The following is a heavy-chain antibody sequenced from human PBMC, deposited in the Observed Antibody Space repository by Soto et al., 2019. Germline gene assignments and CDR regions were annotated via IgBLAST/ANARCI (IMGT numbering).Heavy chain of an antibody. V-gene: IGHV3-23*01. CDR2: ITGSGEGT. J-gene: IGHJ5*02. Sequence: GSLRLSCAASGFTFSNYAMAWVRQAPGKGLEYVSSITGSGEGTYYAGSVKGRFTISRDNSKNTLYVQMHSLRVEDTAIYYCENCGASNTGSPEGLDPWGQGTMAPV. D-gene: IGHD2-21*01. CDR1: GFTFSNYA. CDR3: ENCGASNTGSPEGLDP.